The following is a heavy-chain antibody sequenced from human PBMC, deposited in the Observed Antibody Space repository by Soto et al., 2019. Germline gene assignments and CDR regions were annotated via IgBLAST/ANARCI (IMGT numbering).Heavy chain of an antibody. Sequence: GGSLRLSCAASGFTFSGYAMSWVRQAPGKGLEWVSAISGSGESTHYADSVEGRSTISRDNSKNTLYLQMNSLRAEDTAVYYCAKEGEGYYDSSTYDYWGQGNLVTVSS. V-gene: IGHV3-23*01. CDR1: GFTFSGYA. CDR2: ISGSGEST. CDR3: AKEGEGYYDSSTYDY. D-gene: IGHD3-22*01. J-gene: IGHJ4*02.